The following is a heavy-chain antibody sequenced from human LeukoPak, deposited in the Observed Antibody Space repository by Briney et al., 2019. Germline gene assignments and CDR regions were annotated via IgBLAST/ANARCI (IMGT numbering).Heavy chain of an antibody. CDR1: GFTFSSYA. CDR2: ISGSGGST. V-gene: IGHV3-23*01. J-gene: IGHJ4*02. D-gene: IGHD1-26*01. Sequence: AGGSLRLSCAASGFTFSSYAMSWVRQAPGKGLEWVSAISGSGGSTYYADSVKGRFTISRDNTKNTLYLQMNSLRAEDTAIYYCARRSSGSPPYYFDYWGQGTLVTVSS. CDR3: ARRSSGSPPYYFDY.